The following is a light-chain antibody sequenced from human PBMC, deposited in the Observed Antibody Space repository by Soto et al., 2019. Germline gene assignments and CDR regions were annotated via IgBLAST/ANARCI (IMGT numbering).Light chain of an antibody. CDR3: QQYGSSPLT. Sequence: EIVLTQSPGTLSLSPGERATLSCRASQSVRSNYLAWYQQKPGQAPRFLIYDASSRATGIPDRFSGSGSRTDFTLTISRLEPEDFAVYYCQQYGSSPLTFGGGTKVELK. V-gene: IGKV3-20*01. CDR1: QSVRSNY. J-gene: IGKJ4*01. CDR2: DAS.